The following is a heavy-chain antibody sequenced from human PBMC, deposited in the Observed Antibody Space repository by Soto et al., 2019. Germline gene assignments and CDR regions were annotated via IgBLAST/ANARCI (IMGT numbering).Heavy chain of an antibody. CDR2: IFHSGST. Sequence: SETLSLTCTVSGASISSGDYYWSWIRQPPGKGLEWIGYIFHSGSTYYNPSLKSRITLSIDMSNNQFSLNLRSVTAADTAVYYWVREANWNYEVGNYFDNWGQGILVTVSS. CDR3: VREANWNYEVGNYFDN. D-gene: IGHD1-7*01. V-gene: IGHV4-30-4*01. J-gene: IGHJ4*02. CDR1: GASISSGDYY.